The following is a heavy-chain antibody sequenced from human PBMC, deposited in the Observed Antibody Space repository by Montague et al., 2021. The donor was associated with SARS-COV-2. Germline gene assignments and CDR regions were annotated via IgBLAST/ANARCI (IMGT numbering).Heavy chain of an antibody. Sequence: PALVKPTQTLILTCSLSGLSLTTRRVCVSWIRQPPGKALEWLALIYWDDDKRYSPSLKSRLTITKDTSENQVVLTMTNMDPVDTATYYCAHRRGLLLSDAFDIWGQGTMVTVSS. J-gene: IGHJ3*02. V-gene: IGHV2-5*08. CDR1: GLSLTTRRVC. CDR3: AHRRGLLLSDAFDI. D-gene: IGHD1-26*01. CDR2: IYWDDDK.